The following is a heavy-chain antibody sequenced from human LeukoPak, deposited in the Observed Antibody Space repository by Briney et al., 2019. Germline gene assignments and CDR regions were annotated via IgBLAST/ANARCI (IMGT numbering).Heavy chain of an antibody. V-gene: IGHV1-2*04. J-gene: IGHJ4*02. D-gene: IGHD3-16*01. CDR3: ARGAFPLDY. CDR1: GYTFTGYY. Sequence: ASVKVSCKASGYTFTGYYMHWVRQAPGQGLEWMGWINPNSGGTNYAQKFQGWVTISVDTSKNQFSLKLSSVTAADTAVYYCARGAFPLDYWGQGTLVTVSS. CDR2: INPNSGGT.